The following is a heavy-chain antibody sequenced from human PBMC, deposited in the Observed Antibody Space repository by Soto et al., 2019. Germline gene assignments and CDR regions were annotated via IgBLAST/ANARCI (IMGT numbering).Heavy chain of an antibody. CDR3: AKSVYNWNDGLFDY. CDR2: ISYDGNNK. CDR1: GFTFSTYG. D-gene: IGHD1-1*01. J-gene: IGHJ4*02. V-gene: IGHV3-30*18. Sequence: GGSLRLSCAASGFTFSTYGMHWVRQAPGKGLEWVAVISYDGNNKYYADSVKGRFTISRDSSENTLYLQMNSLRAEDTAVYYCAKSVYNWNDGLFDYWGQGTLVTVSS.